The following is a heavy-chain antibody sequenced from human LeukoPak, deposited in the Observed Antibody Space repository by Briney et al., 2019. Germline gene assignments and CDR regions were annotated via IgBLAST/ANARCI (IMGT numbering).Heavy chain of an antibody. D-gene: IGHD2-15*01. V-gene: IGHV1-69*13. CDR2: IIPIFGTA. CDR1: GGTFSSYA. CDR3: ARGVVVKPSAYYYYYMDV. J-gene: IGHJ6*03. Sequence: SVKVSCKASGGTFSSYAISWVRQAPGQGLEWMGGIIPIFGTANYAQKFQGRVTITADESTSTAYMELSSLRSEDTAVYYCARGVVVKPSAYYYYYMDVWGKGTTVTISS.